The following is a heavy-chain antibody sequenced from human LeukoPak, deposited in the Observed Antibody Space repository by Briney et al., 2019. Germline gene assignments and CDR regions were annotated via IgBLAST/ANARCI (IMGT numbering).Heavy chain of an antibody. V-gene: IGHV4-4*07. Sequence: SETLSLTCTVSSGPISSYHWSWIRQPAGKGLEWLGRIHTSGSTNYNPSLKSRVTMSLDTSKNQFSLKLSSVTAADTAVYYCHMYYYDSSGYYFVYWGQGTLVTVSS. D-gene: IGHD3-22*01. CDR2: IHTSGST. CDR3: HMYYYDSSGYYFVY. J-gene: IGHJ4*02. CDR1: SGPISSYH.